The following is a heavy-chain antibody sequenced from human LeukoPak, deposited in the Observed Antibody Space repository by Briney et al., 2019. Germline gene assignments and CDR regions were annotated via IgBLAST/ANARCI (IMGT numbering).Heavy chain of an antibody. CDR3: ARAPIGLRPLHINWFDP. CDR1: GDSVSSNSSA. V-gene: IGHV6-1*01. Sequence: SQTLSLTCALSGDSVSSNSSAWNWIRQSPSRGLEWLGRTYYRSKWYNDYAVSVKSRITISPDTSKNQFSLHLNSVTPEDTAAYYCARAPIGLRPLHINWFDPWGQGTLVTVSS. D-gene: IGHD1-26*01. CDR2: TYYRSKWYN. J-gene: IGHJ5*02.